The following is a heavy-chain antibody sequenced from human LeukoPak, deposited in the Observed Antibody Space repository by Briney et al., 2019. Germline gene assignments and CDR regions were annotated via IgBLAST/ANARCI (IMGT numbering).Heavy chain of an antibody. D-gene: IGHD3-9*01. V-gene: IGHV3-21*01. CDR3: ARDPLRYLRVGRYDY. Sequence: TGGSLRLSCAASGFTFSNSAMNWVRQAPGKGLEWVSSIDSHIYYAASVRGRFTISRDNARNSVYLQMNSLRVEDTAVYYCARDPLRYLRVGRYDYWGQGTLVAVSS. CDR2: IDSHI. J-gene: IGHJ4*02. CDR1: GFTFSNSA.